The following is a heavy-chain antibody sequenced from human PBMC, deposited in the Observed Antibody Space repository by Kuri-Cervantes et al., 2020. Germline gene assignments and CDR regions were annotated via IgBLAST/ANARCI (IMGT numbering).Heavy chain of an antibody. CDR2: ISSSSSYI. Sequence: GESLKISCAASGFTFSSYSMNWVRQAPGKGLEWVSSISSSSSYIYYADSVKGRFTVSRDNSKNTLYLEMDSLRAGDTAVYYCARARYFDRYYYMDVWGTGSTVTVSS. V-gene: IGHV3-21*01. CDR3: ARARYFDRYYYMDV. J-gene: IGHJ6*03. D-gene: IGHD3-9*01. CDR1: GFTFSSYS.